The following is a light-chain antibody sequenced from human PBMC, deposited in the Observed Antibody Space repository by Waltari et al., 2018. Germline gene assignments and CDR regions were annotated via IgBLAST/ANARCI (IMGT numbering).Light chain of an antibody. V-gene: IGKV3-20*01. CDR1: QSINNNY. Sequence: EIVLTQSPGTLSLSLGDRATLSCRATQSINNNYLAWYQQKPGQAPRLLIYGVSNRATGIPDRFSGSGSGTDFTLTITRLEPEDFAVYFCQQYANSWTFGQGTKVEIK. CDR2: GVS. CDR3: QQYANSWT. J-gene: IGKJ1*01.